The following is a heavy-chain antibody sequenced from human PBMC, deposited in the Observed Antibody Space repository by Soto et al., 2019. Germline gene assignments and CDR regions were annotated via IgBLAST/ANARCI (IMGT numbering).Heavy chain of an antibody. CDR1: GYTFTSYG. V-gene: IGHV1-18*01. J-gene: IGHJ4*02. D-gene: IGHD3-3*01. CDR2: ISAYNGNT. CDR3: ARDLYDFWSGYYLYYFDY. Sequence: QVQLVQSGAEVKKPGASVKVSCKASGYTFTSYGISCVRQAPGQGLEWMGWISAYNGNTNYAQKLQGRVTMTTDTTTSTAYMELRSLRSDDTAVYYCARDLYDFWSGYYLYYFDYWGQEPLVTVSS.